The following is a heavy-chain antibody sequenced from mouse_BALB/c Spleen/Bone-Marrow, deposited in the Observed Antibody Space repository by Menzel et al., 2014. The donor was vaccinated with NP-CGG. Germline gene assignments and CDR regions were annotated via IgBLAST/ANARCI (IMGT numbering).Heavy chain of an antibody. CDR1: GFTFSNFG. D-gene: IGHD2-1*01. Sequence: EVKLVESGGGLVQPGGSRKLSCAASGFTFSNFGMHWVRQAPEKGLEWVAYISSGSNTIYYLDTVKGRFTISRDNPKNTMSLQMTSLRSEDTAMYYCARSGFGNYGGSAMDFWGQGTSVTVSS. V-gene: IGHV5-17*02. CDR2: ISSGSNTI. J-gene: IGHJ4*01. CDR3: ARSGFGNYGGSAMDF.